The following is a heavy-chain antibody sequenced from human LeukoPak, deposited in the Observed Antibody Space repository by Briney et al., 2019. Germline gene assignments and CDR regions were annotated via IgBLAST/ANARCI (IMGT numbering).Heavy chain of an antibody. CDR3: AKDTASHSSGWLVDY. CDR2: IWYDGSNK. J-gene: IGHJ4*02. D-gene: IGHD6-19*01. Sequence: PGGSLRLSRAASGFTFSSYGMHWVRQAPGKGLEWVAVIWYDGSNKYYADSVKGRFTISRDNSKNTLYLQMNSLRAEDTAVYYCAKDTASHSSGWLVDYWGQGTLVTVSS. V-gene: IGHV3-33*06. CDR1: GFTFSSYG.